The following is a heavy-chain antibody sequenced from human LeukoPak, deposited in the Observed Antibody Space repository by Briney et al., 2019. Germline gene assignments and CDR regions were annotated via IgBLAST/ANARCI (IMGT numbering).Heavy chain of an antibody. CDR3: ARGLSFRYCSGGSCYSRPSWFDP. D-gene: IGHD2-15*01. Sequence: ASVKVSCKASGYTFTGYYMHWVRQAPGRGLEWMGWINPNSGATKYAQKFQGRVTMTRNTSISTAYMELSSLRSEDTAVYYCARGLSFRYCSGGSCYSRPSWFDPWGQGTLVTVSS. CDR2: INPNSGAT. V-gene: IGHV1-2*02. CDR1: GYTFTGYY. J-gene: IGHJ5*02.